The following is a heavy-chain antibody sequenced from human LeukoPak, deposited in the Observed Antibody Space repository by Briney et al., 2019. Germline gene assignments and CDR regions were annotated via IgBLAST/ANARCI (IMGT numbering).Heavy chain of an antibody. CDR3: ARRPYETYYYYYMDV. D-gene: IGHD5-12*01. Sequence: GGSLTLSCAASGFTFSNHAMSWVRQAPGTGLEYVSVISGSGDSTHYADSVKGRFTVSRDNSKNTLNLQMNSLGVEDTAIYYCARRPYETYYYYYMDVWGKGTTVTVSS. J-gene: IGHJ6*03. CDR1: GFTFSNHA. CDR2: ISGSGDST. V-gene: IGHV3-23*01.